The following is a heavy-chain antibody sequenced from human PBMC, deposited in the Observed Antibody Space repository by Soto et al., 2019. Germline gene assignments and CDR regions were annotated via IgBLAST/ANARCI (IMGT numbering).Heavy chain of an antibody. CDR1: GFTFSSYS. V-gene: IGHV3-21*01. CDR2: IRSSSSYI. CDR3: ARGGSRATGEDY. J-gene: IGHJ4*02. Sequence: EVQLVESGGGLVKPWGSLRLSCAASGFTFSSYSMNWVRHAPGNGLEWVSSIRSSSSYIYYADAVKGRFTISRDNAKNSLERQMTRLIAEDTAVYYSARGGSRATGEDYCGQGPLVTVSS. D-gene: IGHD3-10*01.